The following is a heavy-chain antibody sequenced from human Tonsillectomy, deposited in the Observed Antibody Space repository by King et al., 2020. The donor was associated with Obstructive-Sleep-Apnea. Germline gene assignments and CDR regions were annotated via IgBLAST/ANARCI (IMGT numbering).Heavy chain of an antibody. D-gene: IGHD2-15*01. Sequence: QLQESGPGLVKPSETLSLTCTVSCGSISSSSYYWGWIRQPPGKGLEWIGSIYYSGSTYYNPSLKSRVTISVDTSNNQFSLRLSSVTAADTAVYYCAREIVVVVATPEYFQHWGQGTLVTVSS. CDR2: IYYSGST. J-gene: IGHJ1*01. CDR1: CGSISSSSYY. V-gene: IGHV4-39*07. CDR3: AREIVVVVATPEYFQH.